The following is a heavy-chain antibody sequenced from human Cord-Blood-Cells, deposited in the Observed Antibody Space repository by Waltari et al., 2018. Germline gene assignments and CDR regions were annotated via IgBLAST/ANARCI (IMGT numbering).Heavy chain of an antibody. CDR3: ARHNGESGYDDY. CDR1: GGSISSSSYY. V-gene: IGHV4-39*01. D-gene: IGHD5-12*01. Sequence: QLQLQESGPGLVQPSETLSLTCTVSGGSISSSSYYWGWIRQPPGKGLEWIGSIYYSGSTYYNPSLKSRVTISVDTSKNQFSLKLSSVTAADTAVYYCARHNGESGYDDYWGQGTLVTVSS. CDR2: IYYSGST. J-gene: IGHJ4*02.